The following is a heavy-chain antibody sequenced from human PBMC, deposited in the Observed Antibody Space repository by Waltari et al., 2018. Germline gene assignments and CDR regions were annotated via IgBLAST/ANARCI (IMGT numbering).Heavy chain of an antibody. Sequence: EVQLVESGGGLVQHGWYLSLSCAASGFTVSSYYMSWVRQAPGKGLEWVSVIYSGGSTYYADSVKGRFTISRDNSKNTLYLQMNSLRVEDTAVYYCARGRGWCDYWGQGTLVTVSS. J-gene: IGHJ4*02. D-gene: IGHD6-19*01. CDR3: ARGRGWCDY. V-gene: IGHV3-66*02. CDR2: IYSGGST. CDR1: GFTVSSYY.